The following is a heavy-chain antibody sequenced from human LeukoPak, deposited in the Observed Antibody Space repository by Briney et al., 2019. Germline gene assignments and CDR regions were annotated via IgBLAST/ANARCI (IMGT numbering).Heavy chain of an antibody. CDR2: IYYSGST. CDR3: ARARDGYSYGYLGY. Sequence: SETLSLTCTVSGGSISSYYWSWIWQPPGKGLEWIGYIYYSGSTNYNPSLKSRVTISVDTSKNQFSLKLSSVTAADTAVYYCARARDGYSYGYLGYWGQGTLVTVSS. D-gene: IGHD5-18*01. V-gene: IGHV4-59*01. CDR1: GGSISSYY. J-gene: IGHJ4*02.